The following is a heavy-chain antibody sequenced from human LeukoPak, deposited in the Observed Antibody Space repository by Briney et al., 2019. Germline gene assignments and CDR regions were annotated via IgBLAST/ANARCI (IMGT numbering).Heavy chain of an antibody. CDR1: GGTFSSYA. CDR3: ATVMRYGDQGWFDP. Sequence: SVKVSCKASGGTFSSYAISWVRQAPGQGLEWMGRIIPILGIANYAQKFQGRVTITADKSTSTAYMELSSLRSEDTAVYYCATVMRYGDQGWFDPWGQGTLVTVSS. J-gene: IGHJ5*02. D-gene: IGHD4-17*01. CDR2: IIPILGIA. V-gene: IGHV1-69*04.